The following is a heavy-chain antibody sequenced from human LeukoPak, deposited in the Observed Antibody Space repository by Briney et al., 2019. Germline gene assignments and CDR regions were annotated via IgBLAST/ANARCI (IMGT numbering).Heavy chain of an antibody. CDR3: ARGLQVRTGTIYYYYYMDV. D-gene: IGHD1-7*01. CDR1: GYTFTSYD. CDR2: MNPNSGNT. Sequence: ASVKVSCKASGYTFTSYDINWVRQATGQGLEWMGWMNPNSGNTGYAQKFQGRVTITRNTSISTAYMELSSLRSEDTAVYYCARGLQVRTGTIYYYYYMDVWGKGPTVTVSS. V-gene: IGHV1-8*03. J-gene: IGHJ6*03.